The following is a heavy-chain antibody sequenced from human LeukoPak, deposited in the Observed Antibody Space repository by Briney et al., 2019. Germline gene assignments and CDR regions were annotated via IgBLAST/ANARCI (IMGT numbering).Heavy chain of an antibody. D-gene: IGHD3-9*01. CDR1: GDTLSELS. CDR2: INPKSGGT. Sequence: ASVKVSCKVSGDTLSELSMHWVRQAPGQGLEWMGWINPKSGGTNYAQKFHGRVTMTRDTSISTAYMELSRLRSDDTAVYYCARDRFYMEYYDILYYMDVWGKGTTVTISS. V-gene: IGHV1-2*02. CDR3: ARDRFYMEYYDILYYMDV. J-gene: IGHJ6*03.